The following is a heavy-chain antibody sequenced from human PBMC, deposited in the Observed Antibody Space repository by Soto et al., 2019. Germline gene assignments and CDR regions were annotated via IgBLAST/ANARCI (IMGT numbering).Heavy chain of an antibody. CDR3: ARNLRLGSSFGFTAFSVDAFDV. CDR1: GFPFGSRA. Sequence: QLVESGGGVVRPGTSLRLSCSASGFPFGSRAMHWVRQAPGKGLEWVAIISYDGKSTYYSAPVKGRFFISRDNSQNTLYLQMNSLTAEDTSLYYCARNLRLGSSFGFTAFSVDAFDVWGRGTMVTVSS. D-gene: IGHD3-16*01. CDR2: ISYDGKST. V-gene: IGHV3-30*03. J-gene: IGHJ3*01.